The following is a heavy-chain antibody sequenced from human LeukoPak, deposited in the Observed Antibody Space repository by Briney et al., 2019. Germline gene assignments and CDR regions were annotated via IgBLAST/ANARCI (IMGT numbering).Heavy chain of an antibody. CDR2: IGAYNGNT. D-gene: IGHD3-3*01. CDR1: FTXXX. Sequence: FTXXXXSWVXXXXGQGLEWMGWIGAYNGNTNYAQKLQGRVAMTTDTSTSTAYMELRSLRSDDTAVYYCARARDYWSGAYNWFDPWGQGTLVTVSS. V-gene: IGHV1-18*01. J-gene: IGHJ5*02. CDR3: ARARDYWSGAYNWFDP.